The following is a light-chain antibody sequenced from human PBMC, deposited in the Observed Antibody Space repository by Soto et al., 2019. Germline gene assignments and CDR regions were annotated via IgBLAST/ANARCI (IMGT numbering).Light chain of an antibody. Sequence: DIQMTQSPSAVSASVGERVTITCRASQGISHYLAWYRQRPGRVPKRLIYGASTLESGVPSRFSGSGSGTEFTLTISSLQPEDFGTYYCLQHNTYPLIFGGGTKVE. J-gene: IGKJ4*01. V-gene: IGKV1-17*03. CDR3: LQHNTYPLI. CDR1: QGISHY. CDR2: GAS.